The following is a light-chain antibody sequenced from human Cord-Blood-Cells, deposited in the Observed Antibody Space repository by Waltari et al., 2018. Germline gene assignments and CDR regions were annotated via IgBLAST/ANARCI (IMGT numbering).Light chain of an antibody. J-gene: IGLJ2*01. CDR1: SSEVGGQND. Sequence: GTSSEVGGQNDVTWYQQHPGKAPKLMIYDVSKRPSGVPHRFSGAKSGNTASLTISGLQAEDEADYYCCSYAGSYTLVFGGGTKLTVL. CDR3: CSYAGSYTLV. V-gene: IGLV2-11*01. CDR2: DVS.